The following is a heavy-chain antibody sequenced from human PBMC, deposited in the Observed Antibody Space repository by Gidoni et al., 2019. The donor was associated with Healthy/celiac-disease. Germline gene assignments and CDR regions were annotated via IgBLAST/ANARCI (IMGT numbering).Heavy chain of an antibody. D-gene: IGHD3-22*01. CDR3: ARKFYDSSGYFDY. CDR2: IWYDGSNK. CDR1: GFTFSRYG. J-gene: IGHJ4*02. Sequence: QVQLVESGGGVVQPGRSLRLSCAASGFTFSRYGMHWVRQAPGKGLGWVAVIWYDGSNKYYADSVKGRFTISRDNSKNTLYLQMNSLRSEDTAVYYCARKFYDSSGYFDYWGQGTLVTVSS. V-gene: IGHV3-33*01.